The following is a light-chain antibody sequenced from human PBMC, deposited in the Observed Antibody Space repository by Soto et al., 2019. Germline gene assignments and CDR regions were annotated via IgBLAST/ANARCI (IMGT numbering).Light chain of an antibody. J-gene: IGKJ1*01. V-gene: IGKV1-9*01. CDR1: QGISNY. Sequence: IPLTQSPSSLSASVGDIVTITCRASQGISNYLAWYQQKPGKAPKLLIYAASTLQSGVPSRFSGSGSGTECTLTISSLQPDDVATYYCQHYNSYSEAFGQGTKVDIK. CDR2: AAS. CDR3: QHYNSYSEA.